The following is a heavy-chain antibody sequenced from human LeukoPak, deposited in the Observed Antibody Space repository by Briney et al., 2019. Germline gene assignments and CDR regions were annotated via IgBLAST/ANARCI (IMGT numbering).Heavy chain of an antibody. CDR2: IYYSGST. J-gene: IGHJ3*02. D-gene: IGHD3-22*01. V-gene: IGHV4-59*01. CDR3: ARTPHYYDSSGYDDAFDI. CDR1: GGSISSYY. Sequence: SETLSLTCTVSGGSISSYYWRWIRQPPGKGLEWIGYIYYSGSTNYNPSLKSRVTISVDTSKNQFSLKLSSVTAADTAVYYCARTPHYYDSSGYDDAFDIWGQGTMVTVSS.